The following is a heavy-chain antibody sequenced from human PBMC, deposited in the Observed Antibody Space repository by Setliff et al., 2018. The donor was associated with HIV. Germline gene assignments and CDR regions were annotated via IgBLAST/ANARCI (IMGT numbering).Heavy chain of an antibody. CDR3: AREYYRSGGYYSGWKYYYMDV. CDR1: GDSSSHDY. Sequence: PSETLSLPCTVSGDSSSHDYWTWVRQPPGKGLVWIGNIHTSGTTKYNPSLNSRVTISVDMSKSQFSLRLSSVTAADTAMYYCAREYYRSGGYYSGWKYYYMDVWFKGTTVTVSS. D-gene: IGHD2-15*01. V-gene: IGHV4-4*08. CDR2: IHTSGTT. J-gene: IGHJ6*03.